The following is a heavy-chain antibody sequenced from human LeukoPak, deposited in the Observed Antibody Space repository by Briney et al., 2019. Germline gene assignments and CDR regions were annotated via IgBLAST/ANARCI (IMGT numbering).Heavy chain of an antibody. CDR2: ISWNSGSI. V-gene: IGHV3-9*01. D-gene: IGHD6-19*01. J-gene: IGHJ1*01. CDR3: AKGEDVNSSRRGLWLSRFGSNNLFQH. Sequence: GRSLRLSCAASGFTFDDYAMHWVRQAPGKGLEWVSGISWNSGSIGYADSVKGRFTISRANAKNSLYLQMNSLRAEDTALYYCAKGEDVNSSRRGLWLSRFGSNNLFQHWGQGTLVTVSS. CDR1: GFTFDDYA.